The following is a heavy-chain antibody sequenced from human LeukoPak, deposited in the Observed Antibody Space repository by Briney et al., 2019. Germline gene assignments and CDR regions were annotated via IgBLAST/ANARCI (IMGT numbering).Heavy chain of an antibody. D-gene: IGHD2-15*01. Sequence: PGRSLRLSCEVSRFIFSSYWMSWVRQAPGKGPEWVAHIRQDGSEKDYVDSVKGRFTISRDNAKNSLYLQMSSLRAEDTAVYYCGRGSRISDYWGQGTQVTVSS. CDR3: GRGSRISDY. CDR2: IRQDGSEK. V-gene: IGHV3-7*01. CDR1: RFIFSSYW. J-gene: IGHJ4*02.